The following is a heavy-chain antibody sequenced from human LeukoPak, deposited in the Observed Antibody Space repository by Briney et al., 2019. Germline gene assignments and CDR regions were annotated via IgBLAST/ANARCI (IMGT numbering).Heavy chain of an antibody. J-gene: IGHJ4*02. CDR1: GASMTSDY. V-gene: IGHV4-59*12. D-gene: IGHD1-7*01. CDR3: ASTNWNFHYFDY. CDR2: IYHSGST. Sequence: SETLSLTCTGSGASMTSDYWSWIRQPPGKGLEWIGYIYHSGSTYYNPSLKSRVTISVDRSKNQFSLKLSSVTAADTAVYYCASTNWNFHYFDYWGQGTLVTVSS.